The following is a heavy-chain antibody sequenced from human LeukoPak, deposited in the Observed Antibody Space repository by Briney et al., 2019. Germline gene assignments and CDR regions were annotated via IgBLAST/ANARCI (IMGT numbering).Heavy chain of an antibody. D-gene: IGHD6-13*01. Sequence: PGGSPRLSCAGSGFTFSSYWMHWVRQAPGKGLVWVSRINSDGSDTIYADSVKGRFTISRDNAKNTLYLQMNSLRAEDTAVYYCALLAAADSESWGQGTLVTVSS. J-gene: IGHJ5*02. V-gene: IGHV3-74*01. CDR1: GFTFSSYW. CDR2: INSDGSDT. CDR3: ALLAAADSES.